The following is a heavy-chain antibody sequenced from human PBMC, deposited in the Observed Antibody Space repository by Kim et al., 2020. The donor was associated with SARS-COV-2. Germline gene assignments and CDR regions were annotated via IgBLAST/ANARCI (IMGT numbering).Heavy chain of an antibody. V-gene: IGHV3-15*01. CDR3: TTVPNRIDY. CDR2: GGTT. Sequence: GGTTDSAAPVKGRFTISRDDSKNTMYLQMNSLKTEDTAVYYCTTVPNRIDYWGQGTLVTVSS. J-gene: IGHJ4*02.